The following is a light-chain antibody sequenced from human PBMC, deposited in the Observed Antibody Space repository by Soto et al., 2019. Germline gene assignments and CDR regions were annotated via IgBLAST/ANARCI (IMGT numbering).Light chain of an antibody. CDR3: CSYAGSSTFDV. V-gene: IGLV2-23*03. CDR2: EGS. CDR1: SDVENYNL. Sequence: QSALTQPASVSGSPGQSITISCTGASDVENYNLVSWYQHHPGKAPKLIIYEGSQRPSGVSNRFSGSKSGNTASLTISGLQAEDEADYYCCSYAGSSTFDVFGTGTKVTVL. J-gene: IGLJ1*01.